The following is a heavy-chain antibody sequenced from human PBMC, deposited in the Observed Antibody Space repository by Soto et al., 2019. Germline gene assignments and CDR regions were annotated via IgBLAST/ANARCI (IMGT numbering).Heavy chain of an antibody. Sequence: QVQLVESGGGVVQPGRSLRLSCAASGFTFSSYGMHWVRQAPGKXXXXXXVXSYDXSNKYYAXSVKGRFTISRDNSKNTLYLQMNSLRAEDTAVYYCAKDLTPDIVVVVAATGAFDIWGQGTMVTVSS. D-gene: IGHD2-15*01. CDR1: GFTFSSYG. J-gene: IGHJ3*02. CDR3: AKDLTPDIVVVVAATGAFDI. CDR2: XSYDXSNK. V-gene: IGHV3-30*18.